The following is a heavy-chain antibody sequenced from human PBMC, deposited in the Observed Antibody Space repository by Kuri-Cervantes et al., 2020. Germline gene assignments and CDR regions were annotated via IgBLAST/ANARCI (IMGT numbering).Heavy chain of an antibody. CDR3: ARDSSSYYYYGMDV. D-gene: IGHD6-6*01. J-gene: IGHJ6*02. CDR1: GGSISSYY. CDR2: IYTSGST. V-gene: IGHV4-4*07. Sequence: GSLRLSCTVSGGSISSYYWSWIRQPAGKGLEWMGRIYTSGSTNYNPSLKSRVTMSVDTSKNQFSLKLSSVTAADTAVYYCARDSSSYYYYGMDVWGQGTTVTVSS.